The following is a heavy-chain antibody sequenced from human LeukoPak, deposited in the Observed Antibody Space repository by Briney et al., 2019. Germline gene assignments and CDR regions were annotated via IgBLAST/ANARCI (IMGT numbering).Heavy chain of an antibody. V-gene: IGHV5-51*01. D-gene: IGHD3-3*01. J-gene: IGHJ4*02. CDR1: GYSFSSYW. Sequence: GESLKISCKGSGYSFSSYWIGWVRQMPGKGLEWMAIIYPGDSDTRYSPSFQGQVTVSVDKSISTAYLQWSSLKASDIAMYYCARLHYFSSGPARPYFDYWGQGTLVTVSS. CDR2: IYPGDSDT. CDR3: ARLHYFSSGPARPYFDY.